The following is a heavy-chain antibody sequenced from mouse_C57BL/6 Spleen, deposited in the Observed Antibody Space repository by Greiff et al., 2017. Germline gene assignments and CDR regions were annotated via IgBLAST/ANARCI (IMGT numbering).Heavy chain of an antibody. CDR2: IYPGSGNT. J-gene: IGHJ3*01. V-gene: IGHV1-84*01. CDR1: GYTFTDYY. CDR3: EREIETGWFAY. Sequence: QVQLQQSGPELVKPGASVKISCKASGYTFTDYYINWVKQRPGQGLEWIGWIYPGSGNTKYNEKFNGKATLTVDTSSSTAYMQLSSLTSEDSAVNFCEREIETGWFAYWGQGTLVTVSA.